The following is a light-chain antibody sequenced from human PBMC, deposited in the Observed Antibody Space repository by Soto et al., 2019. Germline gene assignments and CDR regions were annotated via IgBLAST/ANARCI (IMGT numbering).Light chain of an antibody. V-gene: IGKV3D-15*01. CDR2: GAS. CDR1: QSVSSN. Sequence: EILMTQSPATLSVSPGERATLSCGASQSVSSNLAWYQQKPGQAPRLLIYGASTRATGIPARLSGTGSGTDLTLTISSMKDEDSAVYWCQQDNDSPLTFGGGTKVDIK. J-gene: IGKJ4*01. CDR3: QQDNDSPLT.